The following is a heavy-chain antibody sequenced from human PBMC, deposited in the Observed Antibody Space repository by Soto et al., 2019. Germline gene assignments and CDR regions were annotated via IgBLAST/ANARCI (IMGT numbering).Heavy chain of an antibody. J-gene: IGHJ5*02. D-gene: IGHD6-19*01. CDR2: MYDSDNT. CDR1: GYSISNGSF. V-gene: IGHV4-38-2*02. CDR3: ARAGYSSGSNWFDV. Sequence: ETLSLTCTVAGYSISNGSFWGWIRQSPGKGLEWIGSMYDSDNTYYNPSLKSRVTISLVTSKNQFSLKLSSVTAADTAVYYCARAGYSSGSNWFDVWGQGTLVTVSS.